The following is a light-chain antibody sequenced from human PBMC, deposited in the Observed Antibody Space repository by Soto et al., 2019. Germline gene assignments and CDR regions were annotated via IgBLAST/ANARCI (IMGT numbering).Light chain of an antibody. CDR1: TSDVRGYNY. J-gene: IGLJ1*01. Sequence: QSALTQPASVSGSPGQSITISCTGTTSDVRGYNYVSWYQHHPGKAPKLMIFEVSNRPSGVSNRFSGSKSGNTASLSISGLQTEDEADYYCTSYTSSNPLVVGPGTGSPS. V-gene: IGLV2-14*01. CDR3: TSYTSSNPLV. CDR2: EVS.